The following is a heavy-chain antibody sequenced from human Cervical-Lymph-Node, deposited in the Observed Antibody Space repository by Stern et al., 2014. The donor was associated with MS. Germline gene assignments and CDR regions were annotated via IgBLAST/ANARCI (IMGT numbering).Heavy chain of an antibody. CDR1: GFTFSSYA. D-gene: IGHD1-14*01. Sequence: EVQLVQSGGALVQPGGSLRLSCAASGFTFSSYAMNWVRQAPGQGLEWVSLRSGSGTATYHADSVKGRFTISRDNAKNTLYLQMNSLRVDDTAVYYCAARNYYFDSWGQGTLVTVSS. V-gene: IGHV3-23*04. J-gene: IGHJ4*02. CDR3: AARNYYFDS. CDR2: RSGSGTAT.